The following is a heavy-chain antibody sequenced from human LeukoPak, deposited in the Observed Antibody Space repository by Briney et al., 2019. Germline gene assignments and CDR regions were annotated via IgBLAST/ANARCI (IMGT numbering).Heavy chain of an antibody. V-gene: IGHV2-5*01. D-gene: IGHD3-22*01. CDR1: GLSLSTSGVG. CDR3: AHTQYYYDSGGVDDGFDI. CDR2: IYWNDEK. J-gene: IGHJ3*02. Sequence: ESGPTLVKPTQTLTLTCTLSGLSLSTSGVGVGCIRQPPGKALEWLALIYWNDEKRYSPSLKSRLTITKDTSKIQVVLAMTNVDPVDTATYYCAHTQYYYDSGGVDDGFDIWGQGTMVTVSS.